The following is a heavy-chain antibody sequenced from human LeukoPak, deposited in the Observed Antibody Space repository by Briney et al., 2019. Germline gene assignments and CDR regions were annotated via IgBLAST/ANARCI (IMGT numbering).Heavy chain of an antibody. D-gene: IGHD3-10*01. J-gene: IGHJ5*02. Sequence: SETLSLTCTVSGGSISSGGYYWSWIRQPPGKGLEWIGYIYHSGSTYYNPSLKSRVTISVDTSKNQFSLKLSSVTAADTAVYYCARDQRYYGSGSYYAAWGQGTLVTVSS. CDR3: ARDQRYYGSGSYYAA. CDR2: IYHSGST. CDR1: GGSISSGGYY. V-gene: IGHV4-30-2*05.